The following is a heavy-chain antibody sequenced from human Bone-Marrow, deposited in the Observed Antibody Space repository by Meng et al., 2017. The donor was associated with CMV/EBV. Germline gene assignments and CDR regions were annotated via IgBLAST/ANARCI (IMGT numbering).Heavy chain of an antibody. CDR2: ISGSGNSP. V-gene: IGHV3-23*01. CDR1: FTFSTFA. J-gene: IGHJ4*02. D-gene: IGHD6-13*01. CDR3: ATKSGPAGIAGAGLFDY. Sequence: FTFSTFARSWVRQSQGKGLEWVSTISGSGNSPYYADSVKGRFTISRDNSKNTLYLQMNSLRAEDTAVHYCATKSGPAGIAGAGLFDYWGQGTLVTVSS.